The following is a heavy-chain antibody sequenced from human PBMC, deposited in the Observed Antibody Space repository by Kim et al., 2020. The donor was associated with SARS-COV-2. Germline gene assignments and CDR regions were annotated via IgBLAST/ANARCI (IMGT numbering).Heavy chain of an antibody. D-gene: IGHD3-16*01. V-gene: IGHV3-21*06. CDR2: ISNNGSYI. CDR3: ARDWVITFGGVFDP. J-gene: IGHJ5*02. CDR1: GFTFSRYT. Sequence: GGSLRLSCAASGFTFSRYTMNWVRQAPGKGLEWVSSISNNGSYIYYADSMKGRFTISRDNAKNSLYLLMNSLRAEDTAVYYCARDWVITFGGVFDPWGQGTLVTVSS.